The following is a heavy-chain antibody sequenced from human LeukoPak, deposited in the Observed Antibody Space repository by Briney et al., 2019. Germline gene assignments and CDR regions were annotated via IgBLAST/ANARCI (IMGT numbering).Heavy chain of an antibody. J-gene: IGHJ6*02. CDR2: IYYSGST. CDR1: GGSISSSSYY. Sequence: PSETLSLTCTVSGGSISSSSYYWGWIRQPPGKGLEWIGSIYYSGSTYYNPSLKSRVTISVDTSKNQFSLKLSSVTAADTAVYYCARDGGSAYYYGMDVWGQGTTATVSS. D-gene: IGHD1-26*01. CDR3: ARDGGSAYYYGMDV. V-gene: IGHV4-39*07.